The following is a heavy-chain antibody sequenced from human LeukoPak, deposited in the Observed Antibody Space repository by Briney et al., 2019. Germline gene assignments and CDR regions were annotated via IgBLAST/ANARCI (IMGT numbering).Heavy chain of an antibody. V-gene: IGHV1-69*13. CDR3: ARVDYYGSGSYYFPAH. CDR2: IIPIFGTA. D-gene: IGHD3-10*01. CDR1: GGTFSSYA. Sequence: GASVKVSCKASGGTFSSYAISWVRQAPGQGLEWMGGIIPIFGTANYAQKFQGRVTITADESTSTAYMELSSLRSEDTAVYYCARVDYYGSGSYYFPAHWGQGTLVTVSS. J-gene: IGHJ4*02.